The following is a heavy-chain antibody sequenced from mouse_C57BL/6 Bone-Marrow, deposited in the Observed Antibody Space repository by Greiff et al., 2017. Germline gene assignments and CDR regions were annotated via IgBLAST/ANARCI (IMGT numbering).Heavy chain of an antibody. CDR3: TRGRYGSSPWFAY. CDR2: IYPGNSDT. D-gene: IGHD1-1*01. CDR1: GYTFTSYW. V-gene: IGHV1-5*01. J-gene: IGHJ3*01. Sequence: VQLQQSGTVLARPGASVKMSCKTSGYTFTSYWMHWVKQRPGQGLDWIGAIYPGNSDTSYNQKFKGKAKLTAVTSASTAYMELSSLTNEDSAVYYCTRGRYGSSPWFAYWGQGTLVTVSA.